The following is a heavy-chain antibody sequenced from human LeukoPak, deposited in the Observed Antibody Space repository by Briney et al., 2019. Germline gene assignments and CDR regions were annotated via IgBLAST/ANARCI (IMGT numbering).Heavy chain of an antibody. D-gene: IGHD6-13*01. Sequence: GGSLRLSCAASGFTVSNYYMSWVRQAPGKGLEWVSVPYTGGSTYFADSVQGRFTISRDNSKNTLYLQMNSLRAEDTAVYYCAREIYKPAAGRHFDYWGQGTLVTVSS. J-gene: IGHJ4*02. V-gene: IGHV3-66*01. CDR1: GFTVSNYY. CDR3: AREIYKPAAGRHFDY. CDR2: PYTGGST.